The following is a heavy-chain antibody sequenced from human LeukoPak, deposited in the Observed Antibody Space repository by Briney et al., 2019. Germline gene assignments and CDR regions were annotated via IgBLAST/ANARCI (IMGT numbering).Heavy chain of an antibody. D-gene: IGHD3-22*01. CDR2: IRHDGSNR. J-gene: IGHJ4*02. Sequence: PGGSLRLSCATSGFTFSDYGMHWVRQAPGKGLEWVSFIRHDGSNRDYADFVKGRFTISRDNSKNTLYLQMNSLSAEDMALYYCAKDYVFYDSSGYYSDYFDYWGQGTLVTVSS. V-gene: IGHV3-30*02. CDR3: AKDYVFYDSSGYYSDYFDY. CDR1: GFTFSDYG.